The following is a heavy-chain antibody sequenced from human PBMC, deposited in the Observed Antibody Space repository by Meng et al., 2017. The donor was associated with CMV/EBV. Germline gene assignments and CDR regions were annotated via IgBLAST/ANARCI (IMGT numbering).Heavy chain of an antibody. CDR1: GGTSNTYT. CDR3: AGRGPYGRALDV. V-gene: IGHV1-69*10. CDR2: IIPYLDEP. D-gene: IGHD3-10*01. Sequence: SVKVSCKASGGTSNTYTFNWVRQAPGRGLEWMGGIIPYLDEPNYAQTFQGRVAITSDRSTAAYMEPSSLRSEDTAVYFCAGRGPYGRALDVWGQGTLATV. J-gene: IGHJ3*01.